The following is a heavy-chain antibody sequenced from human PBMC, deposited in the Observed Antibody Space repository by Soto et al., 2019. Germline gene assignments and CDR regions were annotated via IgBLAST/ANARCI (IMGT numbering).Heavy chain of an antibody. D-gene: IGHD3-10*01. CDR2: IYYSGST. Sequence: QVQLQESGPGPVKPSQTLSLTCTVSGGSISSGGYYWSWIRQHPGKGLEWIGYIYYSGSTYYNPSLKSRVTISVDTSKNQFSLKLSSVTAADTAVYYCARDPSGSGSYFDYWGQGTLATVSS. CDR3: ARDPSGSGSYFDY. V-gene: IGHV4-31*03. CDR1: GGSISSGGYY. J-gene: IGHJ4*02.